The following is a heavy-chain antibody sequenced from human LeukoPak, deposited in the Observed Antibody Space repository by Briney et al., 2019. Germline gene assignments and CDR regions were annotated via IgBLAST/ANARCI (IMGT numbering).Heavy chain of an antibody. CDR2: LAWNSDIV. J-gene: IGHJ4*02. CDR3: VKVRGYSYGYFDY. V-gene: IGHV3-9*01. CDR1: GFTFDDYA. D-gene: IGHD5-18*01. Sequence: GGSLRLSCAASGFTFDDYAMHWVRQAPGKGLEWVSGLAWNSDIVGYADSVKGRFTISRDNAKNSLYLQMNSLRAEDTALYYCVKVRGYSYGYFDYWGQGILVTVSS.